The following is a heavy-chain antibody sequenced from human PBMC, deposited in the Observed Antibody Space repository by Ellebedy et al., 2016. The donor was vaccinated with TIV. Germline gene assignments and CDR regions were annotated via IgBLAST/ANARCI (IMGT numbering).Heavy chain of an antibody. CDR3: ARDRLVATIRQRDYYHYGMDV. J-gene: IGHJ6*02. D-gene: IGHD5-12*01. V-gene: IGHV1-2*02. CDR1: GYTFTGYY. Sequence: AASVKVSCKASGYTFTGYYMHWVRQAPGQGLEWMGWIYPHSGGTNYAQKFQGRVTLTRDTSTSTAYMELRRLTSDDTAVYYCARDRLVATIRQRDYYHYGMDVWGQGTTVTVSS. CDR2: IYPHSGGT.